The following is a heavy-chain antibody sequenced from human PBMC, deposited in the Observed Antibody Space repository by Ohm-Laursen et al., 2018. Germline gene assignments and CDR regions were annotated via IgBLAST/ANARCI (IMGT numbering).Heavy chain of an antibody. CDR3: ARGPRAGVVVAGIL. J-gene: IGHJ3*01. D-gene: IGHD6-19*01. CDR1: GFIFTDYY. Sequence: SLRLSCTASGFIFTDYYMSWIRQAPGRGLEWVSHISYSGTSTYYADSVKGRFTISRDNSKNTLYLQMNSLRAEDTAVYYCARGPRAGVVVAGILWGQGTMVTVSS. V-gene: IGHV3-11*01. CDR2: ISYSGTST.